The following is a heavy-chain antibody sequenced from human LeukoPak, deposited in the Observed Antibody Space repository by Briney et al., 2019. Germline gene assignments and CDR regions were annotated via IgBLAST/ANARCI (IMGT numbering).Heavy chain of an antibody. V-gene: IGHV3-33*01. CDR2: IWYDGSNK. J-gene: IGHJ4*02. CDR3: ARDSGGSGSYAGY. D-gene: IGHD3-10*01. Sequence: PGGSLRLSCAASGFTFSSYGMHWVRQAPGKGLEWVAVIWYDGSNKYYADSVKGRFTISRDNSKNTLYLQMNSLRAEDTAVYYCARDSGGSGSYAGYWGQGTLVTVSS. CDR1: GFTFSSYG.